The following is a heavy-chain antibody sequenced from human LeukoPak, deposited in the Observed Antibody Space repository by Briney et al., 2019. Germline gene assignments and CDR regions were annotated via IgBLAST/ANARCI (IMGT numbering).Heavy chain of an antibody. CDR2: IKEDGSKK. V-gene: IGHV3-7*01. J-gene: IGHJ4*02. Sequence: HPGGSLRLSCAASGFTFSNFWINWVRQAPGKGLEWVANIKEDGSKKNYVDSVRGRFTISRDNAKNTLYLQMNTLRVEDTAVYYCAVHVVVPAAIVGVAYWGQGTLVTVSS. CDR3: AVHVVVPAAIVGVAY. D-gene: IGHD2-2*01. CDR1: GFTFSNFW.